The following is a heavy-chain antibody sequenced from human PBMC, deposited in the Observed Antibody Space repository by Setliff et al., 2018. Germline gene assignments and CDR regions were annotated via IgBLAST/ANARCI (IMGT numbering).Heavy chain of an antibody. J-gene: IGHJ5*02. Sequence: SVKVSCKASGYTFTGYGISWVRQAPGQGLEWMGGLIPMFGTPGYAQKFQDRVTITTDESTSTAYMELNSLTSEDTAVYYCARSPALLGIVYLDPWGQGTRVTVSS. CDR3: ARSPALLGIVYLDP. CDR2: LIPMFGTP. CDR1: GYTFTGYG. D-gene: IGHD2-15*01. V-gene: IGHV1-69*05.